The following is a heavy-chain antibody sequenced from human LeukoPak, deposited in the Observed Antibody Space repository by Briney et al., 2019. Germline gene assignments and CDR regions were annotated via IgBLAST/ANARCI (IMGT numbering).Heavy chain of an antibody. V-gene: IGHV3-23*01. D-gene: IGHD3-10*01. CDR1: GFTFSDYG. CDR2: ISGSGGGR. J-gene: IGHJ6*04. CDR3: AQLGITMIGGV. Sequence: PGGSPRLSCAASGFTFSDYGMSWVRQAPGKGLKWVSAISGSGGGRYYADSVKGRITISRDKSKNSLYLQLNSLRAEEPAVSYCAQLGITMIGGVWEKETTVNISS.